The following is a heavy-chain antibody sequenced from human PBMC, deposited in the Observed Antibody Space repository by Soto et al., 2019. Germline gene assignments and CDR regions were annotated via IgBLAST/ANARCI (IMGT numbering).Heavy chain of an antibody. CDR3: ARGSVADDVDY. V-gene: IGHV4-4*02. CDR2: IYRSGST. Sequence: QVQLQESGPGLVKPSGTLSLTCAVSGGSISRSNWWRWVRQPPGKGLEYIGEIYRSGSTHYNPSLKSRVTRSVDKSKNQFSLNLSSGTAADTAVYYCARGSVADDVDYWGRGTLVTVSS. J-gene: IGHJ4*02. D-gene: IGHD6-19*01. CDR1: GGSISRSNW.